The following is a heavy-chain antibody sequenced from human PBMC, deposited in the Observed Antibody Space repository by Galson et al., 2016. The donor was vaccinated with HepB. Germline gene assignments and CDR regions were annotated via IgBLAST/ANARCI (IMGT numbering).Heavy chain of an antibody. CDR3: ARDMGYCSSTSCYVTAFDM. CDR1: GYSVTTYA. J-gene: IGHJ3*02. CDR2: INTNTGKS. Sequence: SVKVSCKASGYSVTTYAMNWVRQAPGQGLEWMGWINTNTGKSTYAQAFTGRFVFSLDTSVSTTYLQISGLKDEDTAVYYCARDMGYCSSTSCYVTAFDMWGQGTVITVSA. V-gene: IGHV7-4-1*02. D-gene: IGHD2-2*01.